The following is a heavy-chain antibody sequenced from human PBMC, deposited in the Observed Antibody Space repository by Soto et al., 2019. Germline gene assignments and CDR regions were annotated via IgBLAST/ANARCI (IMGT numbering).Heavy chain of an antibody. CDR3: ARSPGYTSRWYVHYYGIDV. J-gene: IGHJ6*02. CDR2: IYYSGST. CDR1: GGSISSSSHY. V-gene: IGHV4-39*01. Sequence: SETLSLTCTVSGGSISSSSHYWGWIRQPPGKGLEWIGSIYYSGSTYYNPSLKGRVTISADTSKNQFSLKLSSVTAADTAVYYCARSPGYTSRWYVHYYGIDVWGQGTTVTVSS. D-gene: IGHD6-13*01.